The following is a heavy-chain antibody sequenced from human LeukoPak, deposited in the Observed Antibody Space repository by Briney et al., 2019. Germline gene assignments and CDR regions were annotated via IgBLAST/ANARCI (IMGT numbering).Heavy chain of an antibody. CDR3: ASGGDYYDSSGKGDY. CDR1: GFTVSSNY. J-gene: IGHJ4*02. V-gene: IGHV3-53*01. CDR2: IYSGGST. Sequence: SGGSLRLSCAASGFTVSSNYMSWVRQAPGKGLEWVSVIYSGGSTYYADSVKRRFTISRDNPKNTLYLQLNSLRAEDTAVYYCASGGDYYDSSGKGDYWGQGTLVTVSS. D-gene: IGHD3-22*01.